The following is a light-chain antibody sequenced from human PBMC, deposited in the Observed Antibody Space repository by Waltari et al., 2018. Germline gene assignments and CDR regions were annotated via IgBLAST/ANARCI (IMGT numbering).Light chain of an antibody. J-gene: IGLJ3*02. V-gene: IGLV3-21*02. CDR2: DDN. CDR3: QVWDSVTDPWV. CDR1: SLESKM. Sequence: SYVLTQPPSVSVAPGQTARITCGGTSLESKMVHWYQRTPGQAPVLVVYDDNHRPSGIPERFSGSNFGNTATLTISRVEAGDEADYLCQVWDSVTDPWVFGGGTKLTVL.